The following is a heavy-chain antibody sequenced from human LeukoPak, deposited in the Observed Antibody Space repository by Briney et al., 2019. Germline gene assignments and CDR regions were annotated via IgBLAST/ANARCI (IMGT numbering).Heavy chain of an antibody. D-gene: IGHD1-26*01. Sequence: SQTLSLTCAVSGGSISSGDYSWSWIRQPPGKGLEWIGYIYHSGSTYYNPSLNGRVTMSLDKSRNQLSLKLTSVTAADTAIYYCSRESGAFCPFGYWGQGTLVIVPP. V-gene: IGHV4-30-2*01. CDR1: GGSISSGDYS. CDR2: IYHSGST. J-gene: IGHJ4*02. CDR3: SRESGAFCPFGY.